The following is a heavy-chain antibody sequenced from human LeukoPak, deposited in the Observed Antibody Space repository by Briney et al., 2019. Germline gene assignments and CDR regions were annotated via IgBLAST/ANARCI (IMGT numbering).Heavy chain of an antibody. CDR1: GFTFSTYW. D-gene: IGHD2-2*01. V-gene: IGHV3-53*01. J-gene: IGHJ4*02. CDR2: IYSAGST. CDR3: ASYYCSSGSCYFDY. Sequence: GGSLRLSCAASGFTFSTYWMHWVRQAPGKGLVWVSAIYSAGSTYYADSVQGRFTISKDSSKNTVFLQMNNLRADDTAVYYCASYYCSSGSCYFDYWGQGSLVAVSP.